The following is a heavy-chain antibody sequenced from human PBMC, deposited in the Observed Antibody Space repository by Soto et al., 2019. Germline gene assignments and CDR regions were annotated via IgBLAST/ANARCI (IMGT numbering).Heavy chain of an antibody. Sequence: GSLRLSCAASGFTFSSYAMSWVRQAPGKGLEWVSAISGSGGSTYYADSVKGRFTISRDNSKNTLYLQMNSLRAEDTAVYYCTTGVRDTSGSMRLFYYYDMDVWGQGTTVTVSS. D-gene: IGHD3-22*01. CDR2: ISGSGGST. CDR3: TTGVRDTSGSMRLFYYYDMDV. CDR1: GFTFSSYA. J-gene: IGHJ6*02. V-gene: IGHV3-23*01.